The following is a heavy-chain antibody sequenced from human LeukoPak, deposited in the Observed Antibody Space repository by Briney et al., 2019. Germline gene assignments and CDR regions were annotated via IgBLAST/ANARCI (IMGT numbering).Heavy chain of an antibody. CDR1: GYSFTSYW. D-gene: IGHD3-22*01. Sequence: GESLKISCKGSGYSFTSYWISWVRQMPGKGLEWMGRIDPSDSYTNYSPSFQGHVTISADESISTAYLQWSSLKASDTAMYYCACGPPFTYYYDSSGYYYYYYGMDVWGQGTTVTVSS. CDR2: IDPSDSYT. CDR3: ACGPPFTYYYDSSGYYYYYYGMDV. V-gene: IGHV5-10-1*01. J-gene: IGHJ6*02.